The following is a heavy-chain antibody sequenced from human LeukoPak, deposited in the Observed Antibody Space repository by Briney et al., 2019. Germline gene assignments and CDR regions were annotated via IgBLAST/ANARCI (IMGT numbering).Heavy chain of an antibody. J-gene: IGHJ4*02. V-gene: IGHV3-48*01. CDR1: GFTFSSYS. D-gene: IGHD3-9*01. CDR3: ARGATGYSMGY. CDR2: ISSSSSTI. Sequence: GGSLRLSCAASGFTFSSYSMNWVRQAPGKGLQWVSYISSSSSTIYYADSVKGRFTISRDNAKNSLYLQMNSLRAEDTAVYYCARGATGYSMGYWGQGTLVTVSS.